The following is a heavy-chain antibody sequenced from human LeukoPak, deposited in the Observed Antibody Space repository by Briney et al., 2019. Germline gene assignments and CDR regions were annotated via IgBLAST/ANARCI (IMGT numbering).Heavy chain of an antibody. V-gene: IGHV3-66*01. J-gene: IGHJ6*02. CDR3: ASSSSSPYYYGMDV. D-gene: IGHD6-6*01. CDR1: GFTVSSNY. CDR2: IYSGGST. Sequence: PGGSLRLSCAASGFTVSSNYMSSVRQAPGKGLEWVSVIYSGGSTYYADSVKGRFTISRDNSKNTLYLQMNSLRAEDTAVYYCASSSSSPYYYGMDVWGQGTTVTVSS.